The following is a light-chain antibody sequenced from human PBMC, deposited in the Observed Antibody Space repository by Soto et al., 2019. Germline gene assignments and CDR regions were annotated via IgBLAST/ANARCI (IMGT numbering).Light chain of an antibody. CDR2: GAS. J-gene: IGKJ3*01. CDR1: QSFSSN. CDR3: QQRSNWPLA. V-gene: IGKV3-15*01. Sequence: EIVMTQSPATLSVSPGERATLSCRASQSFSSNLAWFQHKPGQAPRLLIYGASTRATGIPARFSGSGSGTEFTLTISSLQSEDFAVYYCQQRSNWPLAFGPGTKVDIK.